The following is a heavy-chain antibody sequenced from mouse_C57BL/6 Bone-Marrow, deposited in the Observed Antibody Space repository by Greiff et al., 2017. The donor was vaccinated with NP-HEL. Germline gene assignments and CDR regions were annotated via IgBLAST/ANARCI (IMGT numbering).Heavy chain of an antibody. CDR2: LLPGSGSN. CDR1: GYTFTGYW. J-gene: IGHJ3*01. CDR3: ARKAGTWFAY. V-gene: IGHV1-9*01. Sequence: QVQLKESGAELMKPGASVKLSCKATGYTFTGYWIEWVKQRPGHGLEWIGELLPGSGSNNYNEKFKGKATFTADTSSNTAYLQLSSLTTEYSAIYYCARKAGTWFAYWGQGTLVTVSA.